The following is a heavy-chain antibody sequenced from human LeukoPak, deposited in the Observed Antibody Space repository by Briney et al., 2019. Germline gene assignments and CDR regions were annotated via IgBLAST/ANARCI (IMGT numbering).Heavy chain of an antibody. Sequence: PGGSLRLSCTASGFTFSSYSMNWVRQAPGKGLEWVSSISSSSSYIYYADSVKGRFTISRDNAKNSLYLQMNSLRAEDTAVYYCARKRPNYFDYWGQGTLVTVSS. V-gene: IGHV3-21*01. CDR1: GFTFSSYS. CDR2: ISSSSSYI. J-gene: IGHJ4*02. CDR3: ARKRPNYFDY.